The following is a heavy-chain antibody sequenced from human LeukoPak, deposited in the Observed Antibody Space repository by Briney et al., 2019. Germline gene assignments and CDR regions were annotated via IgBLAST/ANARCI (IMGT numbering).Heavy chain of an antibody. CDR3: AKAGLEGGALGRYYYGSGSYRPLGY. CDR2: ISGSGGST. V-gene: IGHV3-23*01. CDR1: GFTFSSYA. Sequence: GGSLRLSCAASGFTFSSYAMSWVRQAPGKGLEWVSAISGSGGSTYYADSVKGRFTISRDNSKNTLYLQMNSLRAEDTAVYYCAKAGLEGGALGRYYYGSGSYRPLGYWGQGTLVTVSS. D-gene: IGHD3-10*01. J-gene: IGHJ4*02.